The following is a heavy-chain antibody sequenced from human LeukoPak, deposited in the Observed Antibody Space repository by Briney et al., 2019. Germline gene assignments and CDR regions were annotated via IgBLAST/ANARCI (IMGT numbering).Heavy chain of an antibody. CDR1: GYTCTSYG. V-gene: IGHV1-2*04. D-gene: IGHD4-17*01. CDR2: INPNSGGT. Sequence: ASVKVSCKASGYTCTSYGISWVRQAPGQGLEWMGWINPNSGGTNYAQKFQGWVTMTRDTSISTAYMELSRLRSDDTAVYYCARALDTDYGDYDRGIYYFDYWGQGTLFTVSS. CDR3: ARALDTDYGDYDRGIYYFDY. J-gene: IGHJ4*02.